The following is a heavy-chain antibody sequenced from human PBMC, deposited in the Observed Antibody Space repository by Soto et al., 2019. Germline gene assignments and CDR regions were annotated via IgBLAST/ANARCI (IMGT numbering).Heavy chain of an antibody. CDR3: ARSDGYSYGPYYFDY. V-gene: IGHV1-46*03. CDR1: GGTFSTYI. CDR2: INPSGGST. D-gene: IGHD5-18*01. J-gene: IGHJ4*02. Sequence: ASVKVSCKAPGGTFSTYIISWVRQAPGQGLEWMGIINPSGGSTNYAQKFQGRVTMTRDTSTSTVYMELSSLRSEDTAVYYCARSDGYSYGPYYFDYWGQGTLVTVSS.